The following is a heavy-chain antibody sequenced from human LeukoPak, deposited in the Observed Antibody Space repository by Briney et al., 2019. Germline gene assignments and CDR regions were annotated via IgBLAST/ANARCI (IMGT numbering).Heavy chain of an antibody. J-gene: IGHJ6*03. D-gene: IGHD3-3*01. Sequence: GGSLRLSCAASGFTFSSYAMSWVRQAPGKGLEWVSAISSGGTTYYADSVKGRFTISRDNSKNTLYLQMNSLRAEDTAVYYCAKNFWSDKYYYYYMDVWGKGTTVTVSS. CDR3: AKNFWSDKYYYYYMDV. V-gene: IGHV3-23*01. CDR1: GFTFSSYA. CDR2: ISSGGTT.